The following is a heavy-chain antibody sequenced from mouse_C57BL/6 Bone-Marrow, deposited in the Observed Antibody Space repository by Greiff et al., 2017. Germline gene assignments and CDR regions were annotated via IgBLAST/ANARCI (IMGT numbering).Heavy chain of an antibody. V-gene: IGHV1-74*01. D-gene: IGHD3-1*01. CDR3: AMGHGDY. CDR2: IHPSDSDT. Sequence: VKQRPGQGLEWIGRIHPSDSDTNYNQKFKGKATLTVDKSSSTAYMQLSSLTSEDSAVYYCAMGHGDYWGQGTTLTVSS. J-gene: IGHJ2*01.